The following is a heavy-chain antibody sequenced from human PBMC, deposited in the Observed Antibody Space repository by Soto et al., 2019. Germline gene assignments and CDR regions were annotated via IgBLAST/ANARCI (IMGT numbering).Heavy chain of an antibody. CDR3: AREGILGATPLPDY. J-gene: IGHJ4*02. CDR2: ISYDGSNK. D-gene: IGHD1-26*01. Sequence: ESVGGVVQPGRSLRLSCAASGFTFSSYAMHWVRQAPGKGLEWVAVISYDGSNKYYADSVKGRFTISRDNSKNTLYLQMNSLRAEDTAVYYCAREGILGATPLPDYWGQGTLVTVSS. CDR1: GFTFSSYA. V-gene: IGHV3-30-3*01.